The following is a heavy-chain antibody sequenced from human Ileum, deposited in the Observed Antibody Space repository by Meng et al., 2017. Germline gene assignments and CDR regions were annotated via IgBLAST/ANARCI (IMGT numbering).Heavy chain of an antibody. CDR3: ARDQWLVRGASLTFDY. CDR1: GFTFGNHW. Sequence: GESLKISCAASGFTFGNHWMHWVRQTPGKGLVWVSRINTDGSLTSYADSVKGRFTISRDNSKNALYLQMNSLRAEDTAVYYCARDQWLVRGASLTFDYWGQGTLVTVSS. J-gene: IGHJ4*02. V-gene: IGHV3-74*01. CDR2: INTDGSLT. D-gene: IGHD6-19*01.